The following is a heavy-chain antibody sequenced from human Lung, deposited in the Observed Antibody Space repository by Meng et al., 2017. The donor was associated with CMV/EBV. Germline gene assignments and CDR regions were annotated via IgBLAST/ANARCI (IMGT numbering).Heavy chain of an antibody. CDR3: VTRRWYIGNYLFNY. CDR2: MKRKADGGTT. CDR1: GFTFSNAW. Sequence: GESXKISCTASGFTFSNAWMSWVRQAPGKGLEWVGRMKRKADGGTTDYAAPVKGRFPISSDDSKNTLYLQRKSLKTKDIAVYFCVTRRWYIGNYLFNYWAQGTXVTVSS. D-gene: IGHD4-23*01. J-gene: IGHJ4*02. V-gene: IGHV3-15*01.